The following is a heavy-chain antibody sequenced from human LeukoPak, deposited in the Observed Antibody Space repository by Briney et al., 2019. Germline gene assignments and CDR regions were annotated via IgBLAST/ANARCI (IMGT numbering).Heavy chain of an antibody. D-gene: IGHD1-26*01. CDR1: GGSISSGGYY. V-gene: IGHV4-31*03. CDR2: IYYSGST. CDR3: ARHGDGESGSYYPLGY. J-gene: IGHJ4*02. Sequence: PSETLSLTCTVSGGSISSGGYYWSWIRQHPGKGLEWIGYIYYSGSTYYNPSLKSRVTISVDTSKSQFSLKLSSVTAADTAVYYCARHGDGESGSYYPLGYWGQGTLVTVSS.